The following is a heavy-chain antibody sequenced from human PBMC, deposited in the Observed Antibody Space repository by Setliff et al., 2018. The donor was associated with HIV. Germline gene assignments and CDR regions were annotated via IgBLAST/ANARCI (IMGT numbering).Heavy chain of an antibody. CDR2: INPHSGGT. Sequence: ASVKVSCKASGFTFTGYYLHWVRQAPGQGLEWMGWINPHSGGTTYAQNFHGRVTMTRDTPISTAYMELSRLRSDDTAVFYCARGPQSYVDVVPTIGRYYFDYWGQGTLVTVSS. CDR3: ARGPQSYVDVVPTIGRYYFDY. CDR1: GFTFTGYY. D-gene: IGHD5-12*01. J-gene: IGHJ4*02. V-gene: IGHV1-2*02.